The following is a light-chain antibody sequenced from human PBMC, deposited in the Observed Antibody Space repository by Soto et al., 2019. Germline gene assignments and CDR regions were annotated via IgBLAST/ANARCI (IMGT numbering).Light chain of an antibody. CDR3: HQYGTLPLS. Sequence: EILLTQSPGTLSLSPGDRATLSCRASQSLGSTFLAWYQQKSGQSPRLLIYGASDRATDIPDRFSGSGSGADFTLTISRLEPEDFAGYFCHQYGTLPLSFGGGTKVEIK. CDR2: GAS. J-gene: IGKJ4*01. V-gene: IGKV3-20*01. CDR1: QSLGSTF.